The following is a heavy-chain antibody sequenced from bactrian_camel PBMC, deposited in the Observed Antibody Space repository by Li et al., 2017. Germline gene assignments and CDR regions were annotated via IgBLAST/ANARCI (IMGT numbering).Heavy chain of an antibody. V-gene: IGHV3S55*01. CDR3: AITIGMGWGNEYNY. CDR1: GDTIGRYC. CDR2: IESDGST. D-gene: IGHD5*01. Sequence: HVQLVESGGGSVQAGGSLRLSCVASGDTIGRYCMGWFRQIPDKEREGVAGIESDGSTSYTDSVKGRFTVSQDNAKNTLYLQLNSLKTEDTAMYYCAITIGMGWGNEYNYWGQGTQVTVS. J-gene: IGHJ4*01.